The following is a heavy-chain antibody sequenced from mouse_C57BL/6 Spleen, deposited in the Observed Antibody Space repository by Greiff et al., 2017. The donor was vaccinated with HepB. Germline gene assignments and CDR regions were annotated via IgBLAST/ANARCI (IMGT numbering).Heavy chain of an antibody. D-gene: IGHD1-1*01. CDR3: ARSYGSSSMDY. CDR2: ISPGDGDT. Sequence: VQLQQSGPELVKPGASVKISCKASGYAFSSSWMNWVKQRPGKGLEWIGRISPGDGDTNYNGKFKGKATLTADKSSSTAYMQLSSLPSEDSAVYVCARSYGSSSMDYWGQGTSVTVSS. CDR1: GYAFSSSW. J-gene: IGHJ4*01. V-gene: IGHV1-82*01.